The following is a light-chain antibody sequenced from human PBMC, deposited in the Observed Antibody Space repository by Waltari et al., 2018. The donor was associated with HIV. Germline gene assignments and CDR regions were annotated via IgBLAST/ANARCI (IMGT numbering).Light chain of an antibody. J-gene: IGLJ1*01. CDR1: SSNVASDYL. CDR2: EVT. CDR3: CSCPRSGIRYV. Sequence: QSALTQPASVSGSPGQSITISCTGTSSNVASDYLVSWYQQYPDEAPKLIIYEVTKRPSGVSNRFSSSKSGSTASLTISGLQAEDEADYYCCSCPRSGIRYVFGTGTKVTVL. V-gene: IGLV2-23*02.